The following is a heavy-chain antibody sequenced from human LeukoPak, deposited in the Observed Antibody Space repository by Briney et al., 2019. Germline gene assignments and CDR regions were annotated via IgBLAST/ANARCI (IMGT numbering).Heavy chain of an antibody. CDR1: GFTFDDYA. D-gene: IGHD6-19*01. J-gene: IGHJ4*02. Sequence: PGRSLRLSCTTSGFTFDDYAMSWVRQAPGKGLEWVGFFRSKPYGGTTEYAASVKGRFTISRDDSKSIAYLQMNSLKTEDTAVYYCTRSSSSGWYPGFDYWGQGTLVTVSS. CDR2: FRSKPYGGTT. CDR3: TRSSSSGWYPGFDY. V-gene: IGHV3-49*04.